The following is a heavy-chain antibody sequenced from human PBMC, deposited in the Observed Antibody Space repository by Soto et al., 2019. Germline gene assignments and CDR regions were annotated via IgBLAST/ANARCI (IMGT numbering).Heavy chain of an antibody. CDR2: ISGSGGST. Sequence: PGGSLRLSCAASGFTFSSYAMSWVRQAPGKGLEWVSAISGSGGSTYYADSVKGRFTISRDNSKNTLYLQMNSLRAEDTAVYYCANAQGTGGWYSGHNWFDPWGQGTLVTAPQ. D-gene: IGHD6-19*01. J-gene: IGHJ5*02. CDR1: GFTFSSYA. V-gene: IGHV3-23*01. CDR3: ANAQGTGGWYSGHNWFDP.